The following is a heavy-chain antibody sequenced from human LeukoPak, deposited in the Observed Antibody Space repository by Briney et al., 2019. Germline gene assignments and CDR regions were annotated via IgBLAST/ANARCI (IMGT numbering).Heavy chain of an antibody. D-gene: IGHD1-14*01. CDR3: ARVGKAAGFDY. CDR2: IIPILGIA. V-gene: IGHV1-69*04. J-gene: IGHJ4*02. Sequence: SVKVSCKASGGTFSSYANSWVRQAPGQGLEWMGRIIPILGIANYAQKFQGRVTITADKSTSTAYMELSSLRSEDTAVYYCARVGKAAGFDYWGQGTLVTVSS. CDR1: GGTFSSYA.